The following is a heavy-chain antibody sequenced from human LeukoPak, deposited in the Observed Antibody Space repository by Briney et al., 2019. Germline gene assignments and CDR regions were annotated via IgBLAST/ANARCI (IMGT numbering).Heavy chain of an antibody. CDR3: AKAYYGDYYDY. Sequence: GGSLRLSCAASGFPFSTNAMTWVRQAPGKGLEWVSAISGSGGSTYYADSVKGRLTISGDNSKNTLYLQMNSLRAEDTAVYYCAKAYYGDYYDYWGQGTLVTVSS. V-gene: IGHV3-23*01. D-gene: IGHD4-17*01. CDR2: ISGSGGST. J-gene: IGHJ4*02. CDR1: GFPFSTNA.